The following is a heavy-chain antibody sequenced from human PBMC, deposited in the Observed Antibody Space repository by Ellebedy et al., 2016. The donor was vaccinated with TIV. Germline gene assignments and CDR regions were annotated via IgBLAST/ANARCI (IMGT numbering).Heavy chain of an antibody. Sequence: GESLKISCAASGFTVSSNSMNWVRQAPGKGLEWHSAIGSRSEYKFYTDSVKGRFSISRDNSKNTLWLQMYSLRAEDTAVYYCAKELVSRDSLSFDYWGLGTLVTVTS. CDR3: AKELVSRDSLSFDY. D-gene: IGHD3-9*01. V-gene: IGHV3-23*01. J-gene: IGHJ4*02. CDR2: IGSRSEYK. CDR1: GFTVSSNS.